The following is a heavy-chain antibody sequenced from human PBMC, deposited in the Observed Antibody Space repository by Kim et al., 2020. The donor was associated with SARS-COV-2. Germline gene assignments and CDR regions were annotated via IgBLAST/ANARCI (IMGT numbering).Heavy chain of an antibody. Sequence: GGSLRLSCAASGFTFNNFGMHWVRQATGKGLEWVSAIGTAGDTYYPGSVKGRFTISRENAKNSLYLQMNSLRAGDTAVYYCAREMVRSSSWYNYYYGMDVWGQGTTVTVSS. J-gene: IGHJ6*02. CDR1: GFTFNNFG. CDR2: IGTAGDT. D-gene: IGHD6-13*01. V-gene: IGHV3-13*04. CDR3: AREMVRSSSWYNYYYGMDV.